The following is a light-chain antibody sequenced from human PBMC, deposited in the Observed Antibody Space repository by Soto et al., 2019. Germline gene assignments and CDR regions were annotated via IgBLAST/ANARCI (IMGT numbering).Light chain of an antibody. J-gene: IGKJ5*01. V-gene: IGKV3-20*01. Sequence: EIVMTQSPATLSVSRADRDTLSRRASQSVSSSYLAWYQQKTGQAPRILIYGESSRATGIPDRFSGSGSGTDLTLTISRLEPEDFAVYYCQKYGSSHITCGQGTRLEI. CDR1: QSVSSSY. CDR2: GES. CDR3: QKYGSSHIT.